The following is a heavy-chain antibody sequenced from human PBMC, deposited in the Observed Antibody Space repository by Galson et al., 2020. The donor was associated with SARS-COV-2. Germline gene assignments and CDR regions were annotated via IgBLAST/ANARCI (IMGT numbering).Heavy chain of an antibody. CDR1: GFTFSSYA. V-gene: IGHV3-30*04. D-gene: IGHD3-22*01. CDR3: ASSRMPYYYDSSGYLDY. Sequence: QIGESLKISCAAPGFTFSSYAMHWVRQPPGKGLAWVAVISYDGSNKYYADSVKGRFTISRDNSKNTLYLQMNSLRAEDTAVYYCASSRMPYYYDSSGYLDYWGQGTLVTVSS. CDR2: ISYDGSNK. J-gene: IGHJ4*02.